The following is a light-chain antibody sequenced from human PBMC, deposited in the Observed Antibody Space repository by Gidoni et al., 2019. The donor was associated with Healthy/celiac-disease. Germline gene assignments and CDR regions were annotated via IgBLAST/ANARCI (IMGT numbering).Light chain of an antibody. CDR2: SNN. CDR1: SSNIGSNT. V-gene: IGLV1-44*01. J-gene: IGLJ2*01. CDR3: ATWDDSLNGHVV. Sequence: SVLTQPPSASGTPGQRVTIPFSGSSSNIGSNTVTWYQPPPGTAPKLLIYSNNQRPSGVPDRFSGSKSGTSASLAISGLQSEDEADYYCATWDDSLNGHVVFGGGTKLTIL.